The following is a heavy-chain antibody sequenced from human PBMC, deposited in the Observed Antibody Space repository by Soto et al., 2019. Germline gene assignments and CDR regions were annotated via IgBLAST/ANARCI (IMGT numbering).Heavy chain of an antibody. J-gene: IGHJ4*02. Sequence: PGGSLRLSCAASGFTFSNYWMHWVRQAPGKGLVWVSRIKSDGGGIIYADSVEGRFSISRDNARNMLYLQMNSLRAEDTAVYYCATQGYDFWSGSYWAEVDYFDNWGQGTLVTVSS. D-gene: IGHD3-3*01. CDR3: ATQGYDFWSGSYWAEVDYFDN. V-gene: IGHV3-74*01. CDR1: GFTFSNYW. CDR2: IKSDGGGI.